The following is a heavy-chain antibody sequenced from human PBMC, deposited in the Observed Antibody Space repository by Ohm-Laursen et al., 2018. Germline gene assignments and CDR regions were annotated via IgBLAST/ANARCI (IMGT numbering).Heavy chain of an antibody. CDR1: GFTFSTFA. CDR2: IRPSGGST. J-gene: IGHJ4*02. V-gene: IGHV3-23*01. Sequence: SLRLSCAASGFTFSTFAMTWVRQAPGKGLAWVSVIRPSGGSTLYADSVKGRFTISRDDSKNTLYLQMNSLRADDTAVYYCANVGGGQLRDHWGQGTLVTGSS. CDR3: ANVGGGQLRDH. D-gene: IGHD2-15*01.